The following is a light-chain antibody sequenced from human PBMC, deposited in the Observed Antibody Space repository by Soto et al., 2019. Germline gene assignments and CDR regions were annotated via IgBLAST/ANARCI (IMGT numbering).Light chain of an antibody. CDR2: END. CDR1: TSNIGNNY. J-gene: IGLJ1*01. V-gene: IGLV1-51*02. CDR3: GRWDSSLSGYV. Sequence: QSVLTQPPSVSAAPGQTVTISCSGSTSNIGNNYVSWFQQLPGTAPKLLIYENDKRPSGIPDRFSGSTSGTSATLGITGLQTGDEADYYCGRWDSSLSGYVFATGTRSPS.